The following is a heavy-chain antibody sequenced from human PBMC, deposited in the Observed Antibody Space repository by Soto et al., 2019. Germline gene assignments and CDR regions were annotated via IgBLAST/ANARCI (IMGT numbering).Heavy chain of an antibody. CDR1: GFIVSHNY. D-gene: IGHD3-22*01. Sequence: GGSLRLSCAASGFIVSHNYLSWVRQAPGKGLEWVSVIYSDSSTYYADSVKGRFTFSRDNFKGTLYLQMNSLRVEDTAVYYCARVASYDSSDYYPWYFDYWGQGTLVTVSS. J-gene: IGHJ4*02. V-gene: IGHV3-53*01. CDR2: IYSDSST. CDR3: ARVASYDSSDYYPWYFDY.